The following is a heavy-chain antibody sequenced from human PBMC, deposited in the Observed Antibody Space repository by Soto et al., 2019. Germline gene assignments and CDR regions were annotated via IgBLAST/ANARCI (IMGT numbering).Heavy chain of an antibody. CDR1: GCTFSSYA. CDR3: ARTGEMAKINYFDD. D-gene: IGHD1-1*01. Sequence: SVKVSCKASGCTFSSYASSWVGQAPGQGLEWMGGIIPIFGTANYAQKFQGRVTITADKSTSTAYVELSSLRSEDTAVYYCARTGEMAKINYFDDWGQGTLVTVSS. CDR2: IIPIFGTA. J-gene: IGHJ4*02. V-gene: IGHV1-69*06.